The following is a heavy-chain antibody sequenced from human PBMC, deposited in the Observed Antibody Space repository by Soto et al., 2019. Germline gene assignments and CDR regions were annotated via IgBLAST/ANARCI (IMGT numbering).Heavy chain of an antibody. CDR2: IYSGGST. J-gene: IGHJ4*02. D-gene: IGHD3-10*01. CDR1: GFTVSSNY. CDR3: TTDQWFGESIANFDY. V-gene: IGHV3-53*01. Sequence: PGGSLRLSCAASGFTVSSNYMSWVRQAPGKGLEWVSVIYSGGSTYYADSVKGRFTISRDDSKNTLYLQMNSLKTEDTALYYCTTDQWFGESIANFDYWGQGTLVTVSS.